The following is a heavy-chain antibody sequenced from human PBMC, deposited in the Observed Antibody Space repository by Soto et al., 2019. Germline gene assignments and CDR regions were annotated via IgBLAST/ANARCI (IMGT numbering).Heavy chain of an antibody. D-gene: IGHD3-3*01. V-gene: IGHV1-8*01. CDR2: MNPNSGNT. Sequence: DSVKVSCKASGYTFTSYDINWVRQATGQGLEWMGWMNPNSGNTGYAQKFQGRVTMTRNTSISTAYMELSSLRSEDTAVYYCARGRGYYDFWSGYLRDYWGQGTLVTVSS. CDR1: GYTFTSYD. CDR3: ARGRGYYDFWSGYLRDY. J-gene: IGHJ4*02.